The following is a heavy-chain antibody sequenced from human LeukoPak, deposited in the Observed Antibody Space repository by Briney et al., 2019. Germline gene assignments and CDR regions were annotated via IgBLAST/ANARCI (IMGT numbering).Heavy chain of an antibody. V-gene: IGHV5-51*01. J-gene: IGHJ4*02. CDR3: ARQWERGNFNFDY. CDR1: GYSFSTYW. D-gene: IGHD1-26*01. CDR2: IYLGDSET. Sequence: HGESLKISCKGSGYSFSTYWIGWVRQMPGKGLEWMGIIYLGDSETRYSPSFQGQVTISADKSISTAYLQWSSLKASDTAMYYCARQWERGNFNFDYWGQGTLVTVSS.